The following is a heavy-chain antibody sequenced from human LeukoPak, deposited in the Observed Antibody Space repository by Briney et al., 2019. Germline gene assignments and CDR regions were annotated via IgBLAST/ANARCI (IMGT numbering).Heavy chain of an antibody. CDR3: ARGVVVVPAPYYMDV. Sequence: ASVKVSCKASGGTFSSYAISWVRQAPGQGLEWMGGIIPIFGTANYAQKFQGRVTITTDESTSTAYMELSSLRSEDTAVYYCARGVVVVPAPYYMDVWGKGTTVTVSS. CDR1: GGTFSSYA. J-gene: IGHJ6*03. V-gene: IGHV1-69*05. D-gene: IGHD2-2*01. CDR2: IIPIFGTA.